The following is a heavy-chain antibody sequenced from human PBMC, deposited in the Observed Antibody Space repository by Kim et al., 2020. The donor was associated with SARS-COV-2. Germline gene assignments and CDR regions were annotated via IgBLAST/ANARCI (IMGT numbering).Heavy chain of an antibody. CDR3: ARDPGVVVTAIPCCWFDP. Sequence: GGSLRLSCAASGFTFSSYSMNWVRQAPGKGLEWVSSISSSSSYIYYADSVKGRFTISRDNAKNSLYLQMNSLRAEDTAVYYCARDPGVVVTAIPCCWFDPWGQGTLVTVSS. D-gene: IGHD2-21*02. J-gene: IGHJ5*02. CDR2: ISSSSSYI. V-gene: IGHV3-21*01. CDR1: GFTFSSYS.